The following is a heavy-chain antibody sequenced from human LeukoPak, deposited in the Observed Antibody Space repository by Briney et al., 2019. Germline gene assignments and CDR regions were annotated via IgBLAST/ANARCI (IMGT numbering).Heavy chain of an antibody. D-gene: IGHD6-13*01. V-gene: IGHV5-51*01. CDR1: GYTFGTSW. CDR3: ARSSSSNYYYGMDV. CDR2: IYPGGSDT. J-gene: IGHJ6*02. Sequence: GESLKISCRVSGYTFGTSWIGWVRQMPGKGLEWMGIIYPGGSDTRYSPSFQGQVTISADKSISTAYLQWSSLKASDTAMYYCARSSSSNYYYGMDVWGQGTTVTVSS.